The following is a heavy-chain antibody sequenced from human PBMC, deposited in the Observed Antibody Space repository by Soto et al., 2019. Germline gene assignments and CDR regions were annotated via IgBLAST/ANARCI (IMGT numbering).Heavy chain of an antibody. Sequence: KSSETLSLTCAVYGGSLSGYYWAWIRQPPGKGLECIGEINRSGSTNYNPSLKSRVTISVDTSKNQFSLKLTSVTAADTAVYYCARGRPWLAIRPFDYWGQGTLVTVSS. CDR2: INRSGST. D-gene: IGHD6-19*01. CDR1: GGSLSGYY. V-gene: IGHV4-34*01. CDR3: ARGRPWLAIRPFDY. J-gene: IGHJ4*02.